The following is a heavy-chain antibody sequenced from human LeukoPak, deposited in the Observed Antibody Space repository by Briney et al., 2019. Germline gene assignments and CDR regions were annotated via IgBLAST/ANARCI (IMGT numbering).Heavy chain of an antibody. V-gene: IGHV3-33*01. J-gene: IGHJ4*02. Sequence: PGRSLRLSCAASGFTFSSYGMHWVRQAPGKGLEWVAVIWYDGSNKYYADSVKGRFTISRDNSKNTLYLQMNSLRAEDTAVYYCARANGDYILDYWGQGTLVTVSS. CDR2: IWYDGSNK. D-gene: IGHD4-17*01. CDR1: GFTFSSYG. CDR3: ARANGDYILDY.